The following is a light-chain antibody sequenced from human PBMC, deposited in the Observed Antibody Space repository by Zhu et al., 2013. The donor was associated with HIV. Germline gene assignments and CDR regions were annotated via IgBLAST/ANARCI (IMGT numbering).Light chain of an antibody. CDR1: QDISNF. CDR2: DAS. V-gene: IGKV1-33*01. Sequence: DIQMTQSPPSLSASVGDRVTITCQASQDISNFLNWYQQKPGQAPKLLIYDASILQRGVPSRFSGSGSGTDFSLTISSLQPEDIATYYCQQYDNLLTFGGGTKVEIK. CDR3: QQYDNLLT. J-gene: IGKJ4*01.